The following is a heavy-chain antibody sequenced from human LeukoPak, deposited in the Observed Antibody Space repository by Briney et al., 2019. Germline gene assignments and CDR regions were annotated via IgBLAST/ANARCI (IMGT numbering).Heavy chain of an antibody. CDR1: GFTFDDYA. V-gene: IGHV3-9*01. Sequence: PGGSLRLSCAASGFTFDDYAMHWVRQAPGKGLEWVSGISWNSGSIGYADSVKGRFTISRDNAKNSLYLQMNSLRAEDTAVYYCAKAPYSRGSGWFGFDYWGQGTLVTVSS. J-gene: IGHJ4*02. CDR2: ISWNSGSI. D-gene: IGHD6-19*01. CDR3: AKAPYSRGSGWFGFDY.